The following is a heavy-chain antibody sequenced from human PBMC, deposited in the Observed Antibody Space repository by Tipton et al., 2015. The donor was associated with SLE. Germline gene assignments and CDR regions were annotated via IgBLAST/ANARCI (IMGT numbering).Heavy chain of an antibody. J-gene: IGHJ4*02. Sequence: GLVKPSQTLSLICAISGDSVSSNRAAWNWIRQSPSRGLEWLGRTYYRSKWFTNYAVSVKSRITINPDTSKNQFSLHLNSVTPDDTAVYYCVRDGDLGPEALDYWGQETLVTVSS. D-gene: IGHD1-14*01. CDR2: TYYRSKWFT. CDR1: GDSVSSNRAA. V-gene: IGHV6-1*01. CDR3: VRDGDLGPEALDY.